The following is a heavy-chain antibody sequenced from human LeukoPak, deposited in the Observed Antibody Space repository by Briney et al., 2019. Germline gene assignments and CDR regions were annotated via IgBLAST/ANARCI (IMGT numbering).Heavy chain of an antibody. CDR2: ISAYNGNT. Sequence: ASVKVSCKASGYTFTSYGICWVRQAPGQGLEWMGWISAYNGNTNYAQKLQGRVTMTTDTSTSTAYMELRSLRSDDTAVYYCARGDYHDSSGLGGGNWGQETLVTVSS. CDR3: ARGDYHDSSGLGGGN. V-gene: IGHV1-18*01. CDR1: GYTFTSYG. J-gene: IGHJ4*02. D-gene: IGHD3-22*01.